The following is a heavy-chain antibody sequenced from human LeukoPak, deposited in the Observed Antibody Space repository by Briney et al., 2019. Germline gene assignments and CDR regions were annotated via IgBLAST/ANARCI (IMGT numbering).Heavy chain of an antibody. V-gene: IGHV4-4*07. D-gene: IGHD2-2*01. CDR2: IYTSGST. CDR1: GGSISSYY. Sequence: PSETLFLTCTVSGGSISSYYWSWIRQPAGKGLEWIGRIYTSGSTNYNPSLKSRVTMSVDTSKNQFSLKLSSVTAADTAVYYCARDDCSSTSCYRGFDYWGQGTLVTVSS. CDR3: ARDDCSSTSCYRGFDY. J-gene: IGHJ4*02.